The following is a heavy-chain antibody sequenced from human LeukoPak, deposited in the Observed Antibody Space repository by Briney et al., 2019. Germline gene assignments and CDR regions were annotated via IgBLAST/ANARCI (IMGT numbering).Heavy chain of an antibody. CDR3: ARSSSASRDDY. CDR1: GYTFTGYY. Sequence: ASVKVSCKASGYTFTGYYMHWVRQAPGQGLEWMGRINPNSGGTNHAQKFQGRVTMTRDTSISTAYMELSRLRSDDTAVYYCARSSSASRDDYWGQGTLVTVSS. CDR2: INPNSGGT. J-gene: IGHJ4*02. V-gene: IGHV1-2*06. D-gene: IGHD6-6*01.